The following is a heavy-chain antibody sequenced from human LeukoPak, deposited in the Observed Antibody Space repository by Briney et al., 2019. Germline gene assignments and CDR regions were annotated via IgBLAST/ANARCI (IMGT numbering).Heavy chain of an antibody. CDR2: IIPIFGTA. V-gene: IGHV1-69*05. CDR3: ASSSGRQQLTSLDV. J-gene: IGHJ6*02. CDR1: GGTFSSYA. D-gene: IGHD6-13*01. Sequence: SVKVSCKASGGTFSSYAISWVRQAPGQGLEWMGGIIPIFGTANYAQKFQGRVTITTDESTSTAYMELSSLRSEDTAVYYCASSSGRQQLTSLDVWGQGTTVTVSS.